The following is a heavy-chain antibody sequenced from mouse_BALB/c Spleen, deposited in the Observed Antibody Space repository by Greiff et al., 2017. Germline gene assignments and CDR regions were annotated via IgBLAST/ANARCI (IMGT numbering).Heavy chain of an antibody. CDR2: ISSGGST. Sequence: EVHLVESGGGLVKPGGSLKLSCAASGFTFSSYAMSWVRQTPEKRLEWVASISSGGSTYYPDSVKGRFTISRDNAKNTLYLQMSSLKSEDTAMYYCARITTVVDYFDYWGQGTTLTVSS. CDR1: GFTFSSYA. D-gene: IGHD1-1*01. CDR3: ARITTVVDYFDY. V-gene: IGHV5-6-5*01. J-gene: IGHJ2*01.